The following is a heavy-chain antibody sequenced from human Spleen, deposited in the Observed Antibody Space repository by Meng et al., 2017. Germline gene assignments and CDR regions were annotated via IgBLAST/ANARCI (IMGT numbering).Heavy chain of an antibody. Sequence: GESLKISCAASRFTFSDYYMSWVRQAPGTGLEWVSSISSSSSFIYYADSVKGRFTISRDNAKNSLYLQMNSLRAEDTAVYYCARVVEVFDYWGQGTLVTVSS. J-gene: IGHJ4*02. CDR1: RFTFSDYY. CDR2: ISSSSSFI. CDR3: ARVVEVFDY. D-gene: IGHD2-15*01. V-gene: IGHV3-21*01.